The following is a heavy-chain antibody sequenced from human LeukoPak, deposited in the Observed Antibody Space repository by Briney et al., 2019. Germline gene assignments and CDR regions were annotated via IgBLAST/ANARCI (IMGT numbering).Heavy chain of an antibody. CDR2: INSDGSST. CDR1: GFTFSSYW. CDR3: ARRRGSLDY. V-gene: IGHV3-74*01. Sequence: SGGSLSLSCAASGFTFSSYWMRWVRQAPGKGLVWVSRINSDGSSTSYAASVKGRFTISKDNAKNTLYLQMNSLRAEDTAVYYCARRRGSLDYWGQGTLVTVSS. J-gene: IGHJ4*02. D-gene: IGHD1-26*01.